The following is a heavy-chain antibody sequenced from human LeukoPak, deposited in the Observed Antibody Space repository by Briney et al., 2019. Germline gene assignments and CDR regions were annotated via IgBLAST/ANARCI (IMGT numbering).Heavy chain of an antibody. CDR3: ARQTAMGRSGDY. CDR2: IDPSDSET. CDR1: GHSFTNYW. J-gene: IGHJ4*02. Sequence: GESLKISCTASGHSFTNYWIGWVRQMPGKGLEWMGIIDPSDSETRYTPSFQGQVTISAPKPHSTAYLQWNSLKASDTAMYYCARQTAMGRSGDYWGQGTLVIVSS. V-gene: IGHV5-51*01. D-gene: IGHD5-18*01.